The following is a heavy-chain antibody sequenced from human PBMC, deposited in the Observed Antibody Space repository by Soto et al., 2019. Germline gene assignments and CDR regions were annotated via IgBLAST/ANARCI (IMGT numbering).Heavy chain of an antibody. V-gene: IGHV3-23*01. D-gene: IGHD6-13*01. CDR3: AKDLGYGSSWRYALDM. J-gene: IGHJ3*02. CDR1: GFTFSSYA. CDR2: ISGSGGIT. Sequence: EVQLLESGGGLEQHGGSLRLSCAASGFTFSSYAMSWVRQAPGQGLEWVSGISGSGGITHYADSVKGRFTISRDNSRNTLHLQMISLRAEDTGVYYCAKDLGYGSSWRYALDMWGQGTLVTVSS.